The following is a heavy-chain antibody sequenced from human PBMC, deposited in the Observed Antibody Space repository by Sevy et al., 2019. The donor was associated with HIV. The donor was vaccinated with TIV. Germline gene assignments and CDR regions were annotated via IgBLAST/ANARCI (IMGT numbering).Heavy chain of an antibody. D-gene: IGHD3-22*01. V-gene: IGHV3-48*03. CDR3: ARGPHYYYDSSAFFEY. CDR2: ISSSGSSI. J-gene: IGHJ4*02. CDR1: GFTFSSYD. Sequence: GGSLRLSCTASGFTFSSYDMNWVRQAPGKGLEWVSKISSSGSSIYYADSVKGRFTISRDNAKNSLFLQMNSLRAEDTAVYYCARGPHYYYDSSAFFEYWGQGTLVTVSS.